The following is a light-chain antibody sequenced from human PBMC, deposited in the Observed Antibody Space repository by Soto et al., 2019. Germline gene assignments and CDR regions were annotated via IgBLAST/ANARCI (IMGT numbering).Light chain of an antibody. Sequence: QSVLTQSPSVSVTPGQRVSISCSGSSSNIGSNTVSWYQHVPGTAPKLLIYSNDQRPSAVPGRFSGSKSGSSASLAISGLQSDDEADYYCATWDDSFNVVFGGGTKLTVL. V-gene: IGLV1-44*01. CDR3: ATWDDSFNVV. CDR1: SSNIGSNT. CDR2: SND. J-gene: IGLJ2*01.